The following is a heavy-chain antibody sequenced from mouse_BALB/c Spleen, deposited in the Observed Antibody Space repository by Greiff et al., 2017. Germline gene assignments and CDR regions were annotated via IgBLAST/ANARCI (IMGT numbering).Heavy chain of an antibody. D-gene: IGHD2-4*01. V-gene: IGHV1S26*01. CDR1: GFNIKDTY. J-gene: IGHJ3*01. CDR2: INPSSGYT. CDR3: ARRDDYDGGWFAY. Sequence: QVQLQQSGAELVKPGASVKLSCTASGFNIKDTYMHWVKQRPGQGLEWIGYINPSSGYTNYNQKFKDKATLTADKSSSTAYMQLSSLTSEDSAVYYCARRDDYDGGWFAYWGQGTLVTVSA.